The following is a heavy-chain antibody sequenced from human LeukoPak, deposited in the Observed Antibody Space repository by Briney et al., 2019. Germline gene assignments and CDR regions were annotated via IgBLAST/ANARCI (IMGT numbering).Heavy chain of an antibody. CDR3: ARLKYRYYGMDV. V-gene: IGHV4-59*01. CDR1: GGSMSSYY. Sequence: MPSETLSLTCTVSGGSMSSYYWSWIRQPPGKGLEWIGDIFYSGRTNYKPSLKSRVTISIDTSKNQFSLKLRAVTAADTAVSYCARLKYRYYGMDVWGQGTTVTVSS. D-gene: IGHD2-2*01. CDR2: IFYSGRT. J-gene: IGHJ6*02.